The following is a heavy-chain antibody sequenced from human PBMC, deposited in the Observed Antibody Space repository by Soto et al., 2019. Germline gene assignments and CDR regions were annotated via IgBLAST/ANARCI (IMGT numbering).Heavy chain of an antibody. CDR1: GGSISSGDYY. J-gene: IGHJ5*02. V-gene: IGHV4-61*08. D-gene: IGHD3-10*01. CDR3: ARHLYGSGERFEP. CDR2: IYYSGST. Sequence: SETLSLTCTVSGGSISSGDYYWSWIRQPPGKGLEWIGYIYYSGSTNYNPSLKSRVTISVDTSKNQFSLKLSSVTAADTAVYYCARHLYGSGERFEPWGQGTLVTVSS.